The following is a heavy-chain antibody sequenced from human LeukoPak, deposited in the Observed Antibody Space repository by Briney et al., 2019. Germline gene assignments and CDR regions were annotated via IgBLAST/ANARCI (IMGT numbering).Heavy chain of an antibody. D-gene: IGHD1-26*01. Sequence: GGSLRHSCATFGFAFSDYSMTWVRQVPGKGLEWVANINREGNEKYYVDSVRGRFTISRDNAKNSVDLQMDSLRVEDTAVYYCARVGTWELQRVFHCWGQGTLVTVSS. V-gene: IGHV3-7*01. J-gene: IGHJ4*02. CDR1: GFAFSDYS. CDR3: ARVGTWELQRVFHC. CDR2: INREGNEK.